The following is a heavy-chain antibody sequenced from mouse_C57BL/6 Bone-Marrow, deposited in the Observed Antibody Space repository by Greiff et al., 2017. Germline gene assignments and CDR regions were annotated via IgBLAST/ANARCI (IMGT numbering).Heavy chain of an antibody. CDR2: IYPRSGNT. Sequence: VKVVESGAELARPGASVKLSCKASGYTFTSYGISWVKQRTGQGLEWIGEIYPRSGNTYYNEKFKGKATLTADKSSSTAYMELRSLTSEDSAVYFCARRDYYGSSYLYDYAMDYWGQGTSVTVSS. D-gene: IGHD1-1*01. J-gene: IGHJ4*01. CDR1: GYTFTSYG. CDR3: ARRDYYGSSYLYDYAMDY. V-gene: IGHV1-81*01.